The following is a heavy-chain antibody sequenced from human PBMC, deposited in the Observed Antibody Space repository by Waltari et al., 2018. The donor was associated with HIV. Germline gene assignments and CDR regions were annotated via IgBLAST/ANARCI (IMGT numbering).Heavy chain of an antibody. CDR1: GYSTSSGYY. D-gene: IGHD6-13*01. CDR3: AREGWAATGDY. CDR2: IYYGGGT. V-gene: IGHV4-38-2*02. Sequence: QVQLQELGPGLVKPSETLSLTCVVSGYSTSSGYYWGWIRHPPGKGLEWIGRIYYGGGTYYNPSLKSRVTISVDTSKNQFSLKLSSVTAADTAVYYCAREGWAATGDYWGQGTLVTVSS. J-gene: IGHJ4*02.